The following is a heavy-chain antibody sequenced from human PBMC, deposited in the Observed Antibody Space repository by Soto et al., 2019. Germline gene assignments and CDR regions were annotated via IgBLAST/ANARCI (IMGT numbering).Heavy chain of an antibody. V-gene: IGHV4-4*02. D-gene: IGHD2-15*01. CDR1: GGSISSSNW. CDR2: IYHSGST. CDR3: ARHKDCSGGSCNAVGYYYGLYV. Sequence: NPSETLSLTCAVSGGSISSSNWWSWVRQPPGKGLEWIGEIYHSGSTNYNPSLKSRVTISVDKSKNQFSLKLSSVTAADTAVYYYARHKDCSGGSCNAVGYYYGLYVWGQGTTVTVSS. J-gene: IGHJ6*02.